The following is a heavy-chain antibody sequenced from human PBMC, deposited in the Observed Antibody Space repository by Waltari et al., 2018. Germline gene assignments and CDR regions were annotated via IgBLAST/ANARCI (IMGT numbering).Heavy chain of an antibody. V-gene: IGHV3-48*04. CDR1: GFTSSSYS. Sequence: EVQRVESGGGLVQPGGSLRLSCAASGFTSSSYSMNWVRQAPGKGLEWVSYMSSSSSNIYYADSVKGRFTISRDNAKNSLYLQMNSLRAEDTAVYYCARDRRGDYGDYGFDYWGQGTLVTVSS. J-gene: IGHJ4*02. CDR3: ARDRRGDYGDYGFDY. D-gene: IGHD4-17*01. CDR2: MSSSSSNI.